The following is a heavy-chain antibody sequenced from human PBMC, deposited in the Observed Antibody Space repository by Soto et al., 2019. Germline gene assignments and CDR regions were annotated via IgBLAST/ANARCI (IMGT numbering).Heavy chain of an antibody. D-gene: IGHD2-2*01. CDR1: GCSISSSSYY. Sequence: SDTLSLTCTVSGCSISSSSYYWGWIRQPPGKGLEWIGSIYYSGSTYYNPSLKSRVTISVDTSKNQFSLKLSSVTAADTAVYYCARSYYCSSTSCYSYWFDPWGQGTLVTVSS. CDR2: IYYSGST. V-gene: IGHV4-39*01. CDR3: ARSYYCSSTSCYSYWFDP. J-gene: IGHJ5*02.